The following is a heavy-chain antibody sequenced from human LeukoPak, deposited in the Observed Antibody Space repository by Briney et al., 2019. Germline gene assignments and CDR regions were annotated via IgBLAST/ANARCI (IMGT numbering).Heavy chain of an antibody. CDR2: IYYSGST. J-gene: IGHJ4*02. V-gene: IGHV4-39*07. D-gene: IGHD6-13*01. CDR3: ATGVHGIAAAGDYYFDY. CDR1: GGSISSSSHY. Sequence: SETLSLTCTVSGGSISSSSHYGGWIRQPPGKGLEWIGTIYYSGSTYYNPSLKSRVTISIDTPNNQFSLKLSSVTAADTAVYYCATGVHGIAAAGDYYFDYWGQGTLVTVSS.